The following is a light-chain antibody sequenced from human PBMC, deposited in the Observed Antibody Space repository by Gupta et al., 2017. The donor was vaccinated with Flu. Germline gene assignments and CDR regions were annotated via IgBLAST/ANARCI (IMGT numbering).Light chain of an antibody. V-gene: IGKV4-1*01. Sequence: DIVMTQSPDSLAVSLGERATINCKSSQSVLYISNNKHYLAWYQQKPRQPPKLLISWASTRESGVPDRFSDSGSGTDFTLTISSLQAEDVATYYCQQDDTTPWTFGQGTSMEIK. CDR3: QQDDTTPWT. CDR1: QSVLYISNNKHY. J-gene: IGKJ1*01. CDR2: WAS.